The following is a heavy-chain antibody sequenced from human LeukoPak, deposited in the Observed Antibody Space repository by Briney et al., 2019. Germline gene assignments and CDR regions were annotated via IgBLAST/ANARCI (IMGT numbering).Heavy chain of an antibody. CDR1: GYTFTGYY. CDR2: IIPIFGTA. V-gene: IGHV1-69*13. J-gene: IGHJ6*02. D-gene: IGHD5-18*01. CDR3: ARLRIQLSAYYYYYGMDV. Sequence: SVKLSCKASGYTFTGYYMDWVRQAPGQGLEWRGGIIPIFGTANYAQKFQGRVTITADESTSTAYMELSSLRSEDTAVYYCARLRIQLSAYYYYYGMDVWGQGTTVTVSS.